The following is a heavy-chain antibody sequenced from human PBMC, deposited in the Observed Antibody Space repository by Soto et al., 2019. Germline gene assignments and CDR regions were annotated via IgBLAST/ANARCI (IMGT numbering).Heavy chain of an antibody. CDR3: AIDSSGYYWGGLDY. CDR1: GFTFSSYG. J-gene: IGHJ4*02. Sequence: GGSLRLSCAASGFTFSSYGMHWVRQAPGKGLEWVAVISYDGSNKYYADSVKGRLTISRDNSKNTLYLQMNSLRAEDTAVYYCAIDSSGYYWGGLDYWGKGTLVNVS. D-gene: IGHD3-22*01. CDR2: ISYDGSNK. V-gene: IGHV3-30*03.